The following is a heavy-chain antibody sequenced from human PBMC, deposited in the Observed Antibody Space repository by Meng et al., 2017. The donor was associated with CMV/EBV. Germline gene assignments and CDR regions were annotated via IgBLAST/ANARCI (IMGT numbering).Heavy chain of an antibody. CDR1: GFTFSSYW. V-gene: IGHV3-7*01. CDR3: SRLNYGNSIEYFDH. CDR2: TRQDGREK. J-gene: IGHJ4*02. D-gene: IGHD2/OR15-2a*01. Sequence: GGSLRLSCAASGFTFSSYWMSWVRQAPGKGLEWVANTRQDGREKYYVDSVKGRFTVSRDNAKNSLFLQMNSLRAEDTAVYYCSRLNYGNSIEYFDHWGQGTLVTVSS.